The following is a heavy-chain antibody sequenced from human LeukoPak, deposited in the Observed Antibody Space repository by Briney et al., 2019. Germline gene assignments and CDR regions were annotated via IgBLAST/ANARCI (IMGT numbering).Heavy chain of an antibody. CDR1: GYTFTSYG. CDR2: ISAYNGNT. Sequence: ASVKVSCKASGYTFTSYGISWVRQAPGQGLEWMGWISAYNGNTNYAQKLQGRVTMTTDTSTSTAYMELRSLRSDDTAVYYCARVTAYYDILTGYFSSDYWGQGTLVTVSS. CDR3: ARVTAYYDILTGYFSSDY. V-gene: IGHV1-18*01. D-gene: IGHD3-9*01. J-gene: IGHJ4*02.